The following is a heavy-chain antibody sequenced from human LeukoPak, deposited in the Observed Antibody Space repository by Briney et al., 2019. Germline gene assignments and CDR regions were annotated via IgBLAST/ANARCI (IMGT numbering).Heavy chain of an antibody. V-gene: IGHV4-34*01. CDR1: GGSFSGYY. CDR2: INHSGST. D-gene: IGHD6-13*01. CDR3: ARVAAAGTEGHNWFDP. Sequence: SETLSLTCAVYGGSFSGYYWSWIRQPPGKGLEWIGEINHSGSTNYNPSLKSRVTISVDTSKNQFSLKLSSVTAADTAVYYCARVAAAGTEGHNWFDPWGQGVLVTVSS. J-gene: IGHJ5*02.